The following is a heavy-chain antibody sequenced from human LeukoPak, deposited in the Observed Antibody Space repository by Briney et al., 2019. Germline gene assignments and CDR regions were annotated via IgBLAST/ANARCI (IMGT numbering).Heavy chain of an antibody. Sequence: SETLSLTCTVSGGSISSSSYYWGWIRQPPGKGLEWIGSIYYSGSTYYNPSLKSRVTISVDTSKNQFSLKLSSVTAADTAVYYCAREENGDLRHYDYWGQGTLVTVSS. V-gene: IGHV4-39*07. CDR1: GGSISSSSYY. J-gene: IGHJ4*02. CDR3: AREENGDLRHYDY. D-gene: IGHD4-17*01. CDR2: IYYSGST.